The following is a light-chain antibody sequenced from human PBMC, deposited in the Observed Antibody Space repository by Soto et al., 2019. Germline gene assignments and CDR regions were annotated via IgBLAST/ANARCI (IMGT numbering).Light chain of an antibody. CDR2: KAS. Sequence: DTQMTQSPSTLSAYVGDRVTITCRASQSISSWLAWYQHKPGKAPKLLIYKASTLESGVPSRFSGSGSGTEFTLTISSLQPDDFATYYCQQYDSYPLSFGGGTKVEIK. J-gene: IGKJ4*01. V-gene: IGKV1-5*03. CDR1: QSISSW. CDR3: QQYDSYPLS.